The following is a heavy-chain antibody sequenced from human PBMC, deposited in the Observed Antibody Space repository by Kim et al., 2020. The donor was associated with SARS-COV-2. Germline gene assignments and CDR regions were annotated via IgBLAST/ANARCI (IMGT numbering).Heavy chain of an antibody. D-gene: IGHD5-18*01. V-gene: IGHV4-34*01. Sequence: SETLSLTCAVYGGSFSGYYGSWIRQPPGKGLEWIGEINHSGSTNYNPSLKSRVTRSVDTSKNQFSLKLSSVTAADTDVYYCARVKGYSYGRTRGWFDPWGQGTLVTVSS. J-gene: IGHJ5*02. CDR1: GGSFSGYY. CDR3: ARVKGYSYGRTRGWFDP. CDR2: INHSGST.